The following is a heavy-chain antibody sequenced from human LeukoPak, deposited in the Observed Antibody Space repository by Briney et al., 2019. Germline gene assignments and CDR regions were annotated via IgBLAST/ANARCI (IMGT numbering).Heavy chain of an antibody. J-gene: IGHJ4*02. V-gene: IGHV3-7*03. CDR2: IKQDGSEK. CDR1: GFTFSNFW. CDR3: ATSSSWVDY. Sequence: GGSLRLSCTASGFTFSNFWMGWVRQAPGKGLEWVANIKQDGSEKYYVDSVKGRFTISRDNAKNSLYLQMNSLRAEDTAVYYCATSSSWVDYWGQGTLVTVSS. D-gene: IGHD6-13*01.